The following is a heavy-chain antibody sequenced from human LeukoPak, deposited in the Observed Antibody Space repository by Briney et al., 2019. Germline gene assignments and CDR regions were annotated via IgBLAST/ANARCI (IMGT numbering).Heavy chain of an antibody. V-gene: IGHV4-34*01. CDR2: INHSGST. J-gene: IGHJ4*02. Sequence: PSETLSLTCAVYGGSFSGYYWSWIRQPPGKGLEWIGEINHSGSTNYNPSLKSRVTISVDTSKNQFSLKLSSVTAADTAVYYCARGDSSGYYPLLYFDYWGQGTLVTVSS. CDR3: ARGDSSGYYPLLYFDY. D-gene: IGHD3-22*01. CDR1: GGSFSGYY.